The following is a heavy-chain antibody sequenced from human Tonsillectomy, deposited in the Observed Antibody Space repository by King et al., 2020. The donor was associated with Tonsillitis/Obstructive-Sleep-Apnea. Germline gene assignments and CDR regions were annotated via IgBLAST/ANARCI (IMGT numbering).Heavy chain of an antibody. D-gene: IGHD3-10*01. V-gene: IGHV4-4*07. J-gene: IGHJ4*02. Sequence: QLQESGPGLVKPSETLSLTCKVSGGSISSYYWSWIRQPAGKGLEWIGRIYTSGSTNYNPSRKSRVTMSIDTSKNQFSLKLSSVTAADTAVYYCALSYTSGSSAFDYWGQGTLVTVSS. CDR2: IYTSGST. CDR1: GGSISSYY. CDR3: ALSYTSGSSAFDY.